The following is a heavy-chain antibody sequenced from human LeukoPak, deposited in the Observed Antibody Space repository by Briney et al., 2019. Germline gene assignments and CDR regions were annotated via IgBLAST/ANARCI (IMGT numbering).Heavy chain of an antibody. V-gene: IGHV3-7*01. CDR2: IKQDGSEK. J-gene: IGHJ4*02. Sequence: PGGSLRLSCAASGFTFSSHWMSWVRQAPGKGLEWVANIKQDGSEKYYVDSVKGRFTISRDNAKNSLYLQMNSLRAEDTAVYYCARESLYYYGSGSEWFDYWGQGTLVTVSS. CDR1: GFTFSSHW. D-gene: IGHD3-10*01. CDR3: ARESLYYYGSGSEWFDY.